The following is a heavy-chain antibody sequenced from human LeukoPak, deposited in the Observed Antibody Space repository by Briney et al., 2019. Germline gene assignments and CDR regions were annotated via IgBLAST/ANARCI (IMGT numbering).Heavy chain of an antibody. CDR3: AREQDDAFDI. Sequence: GRSLRLSCAASGSTFSSYGMHWVRQAPGKGLEWVAVIWYDGSDKYYADSVKGRFTISRDNSKNTLYLQMNSLRAEDTAVYYCAREQDDAFDIWGQGTMVTVSS. CDR2: IWYDGSDK. V-gene: IGHV3-33*01. J-gene: IGHJ3*02. CDR1: GSTFSSYG.